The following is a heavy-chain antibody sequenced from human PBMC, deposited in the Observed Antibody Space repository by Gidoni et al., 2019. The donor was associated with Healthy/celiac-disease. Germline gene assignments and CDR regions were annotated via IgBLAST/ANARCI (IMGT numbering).Heavy chain of an antibody. CDR3: AKDKGGADFYGMDV. J-gene: IGHJ6*02. CDR1: GFTFDDYA. D-gene: IGHD3-16*01. Sequence: EVQLVESGGGLVQPGRSLRLSCAASGFTFDDYAMHWVRQAPGKGLEWVSGISWNSGSIGYADSVKGRFTISRDNAKNSLYLQMNSLRAEDTALYYCAKDKGGADFYGMDVWGQGTTVTVSS. V-gene: IGHV3-9*01. CDR2: ISWNSGSI.